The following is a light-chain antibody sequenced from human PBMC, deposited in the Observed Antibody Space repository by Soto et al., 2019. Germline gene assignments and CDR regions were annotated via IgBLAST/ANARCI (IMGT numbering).Light chain of an antibody. CDR3: QQYSSYPWT. CDR2: DAS. V-gene: IGKV1-5*01. CDR1: QTISSW. J-gene: IGKJ1*01. Sequence: DIQMTQSPSTLSASVGDRVTITCRPSQTISSWLAWYQQKPGRAPNLLIYDASSLESGVSSRFSGSGSGTEFTLTISSLQPDDFATYYCQQYSSYPWTFGQGTKVDIK.